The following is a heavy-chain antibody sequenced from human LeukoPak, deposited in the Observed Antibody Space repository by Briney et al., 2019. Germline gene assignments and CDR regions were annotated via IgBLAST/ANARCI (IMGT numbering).Heavy chain of an antibody. CDR2: IYSGGST. CDR1: GFTVSSNY. V-gene: IGHV3-66*01. Sequence: GGSPRLSCAAPGFTVSSNYMSWVRQAPGKGLEWVSVIYSGGSTYYADSVKGRFTISRDNSKNTLYLQMNSLRAEDTAVYYCARDAATVTTRGVGDAFDIWGQGTMVTVSS. J-gene: IGHJ3*02. CDR3: ARDAATVTTRGVGDAFDI. D-gene: IGHD4-17*01.